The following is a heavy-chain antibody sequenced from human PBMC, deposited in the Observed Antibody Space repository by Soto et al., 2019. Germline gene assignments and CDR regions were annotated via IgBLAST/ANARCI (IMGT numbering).Heavy chain of an antibody. J-gene: IGHJ5*02. CDR1: GGSISSYY. D-gene: IGHD2-21*02. CDR3: ARHPSDFWFDP. V-gene: IGHV4-59*04. CDR2: IYYSGST. Sequence: SVTLSLTCTVSGGSISSYYWSWIRQPPGKGLEWIGYIYYSGSTYYNPSLKSRVTVSVDTSKNQFSLKLSSVTAADTAVYYCARHPSDFWFDPWGQGTLVTVSS.